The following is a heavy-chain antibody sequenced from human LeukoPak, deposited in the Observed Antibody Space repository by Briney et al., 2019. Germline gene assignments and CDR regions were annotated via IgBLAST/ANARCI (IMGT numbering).Heavy chain of an antibody. V-gene: IGHV1-2*02. J-gene: IGHJ4*02. Sequence: ASVKVSCKVSGYTLTELSMHWVRQAPGQGLEWMGWINPNSGGTNYAQKFQGRVTMTRDTSISTAYMELSRLRSDDTAVYYCARAATVTRPFDYWGQGTLVTVSS. CDR3: ARAATVTRPFDY. CDR1: GYTLTELS. D-gene: IGHD4-17*01. CDR2: INPNSGGT.